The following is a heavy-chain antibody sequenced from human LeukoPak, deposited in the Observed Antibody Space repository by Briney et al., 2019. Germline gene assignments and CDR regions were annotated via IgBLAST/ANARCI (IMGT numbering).Heavy chain of an antibody. CDR3: ARAEGNYDYGDSDTNWFDP. V-gene: IGHV4-39*07. CDR1: GGSISSSSYY. Sequence: SETLSLTCTVSGGSISSSSYYWGWIRQPPGKGLEWIGSIYYSGSTYYNPSLKSRVTISVDTSKNQFSLKLSSVTAADTAVYYCARAEGNYDYGDSDTNWFDPWGQGTLVTVSS. CDR2: IYYSGST. J-gene: IGHJ5*02. D-gene: IGHD4-17*01.